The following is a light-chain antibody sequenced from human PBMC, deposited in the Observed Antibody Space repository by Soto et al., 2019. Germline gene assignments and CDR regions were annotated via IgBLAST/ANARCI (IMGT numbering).Light chain of an antibody. CDR2: DVN. Sequence: QSVLTQPRSVSGSPGQSVTISCTGTSSDVGGYNHVSWYQQHPGEAPKLMIFDVNKRPSGVPDRFSGSKSGNTASLTISGLQAEDEADYYCAAWDSSVSGRVFGGGTQLTVL. CDR1: SSDVGGYNH. V-gene: IGLV2-11*01. CDR3: AAWDSSVSGRV. J-gene: IGLJ3*02.